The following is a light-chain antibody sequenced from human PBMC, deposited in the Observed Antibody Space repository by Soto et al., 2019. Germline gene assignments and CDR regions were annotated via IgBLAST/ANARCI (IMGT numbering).Light chain of an antibody. CDR1: QSVSND. V-gene: IGKV3-11*01. J-gene: IGKJ4*01. CDR2: DAS. Sequence: EIVLTQSPATLSLSPGDRATLSCRASQSVSNDLAWYQQKPGQAPRLLIYDASNRATGIPARFSGSGSGTDFTLTISSLEPEDFAVYYCQQRSNWPLTFGGGTKVEIK. CDR3: QQRSNWPLT.